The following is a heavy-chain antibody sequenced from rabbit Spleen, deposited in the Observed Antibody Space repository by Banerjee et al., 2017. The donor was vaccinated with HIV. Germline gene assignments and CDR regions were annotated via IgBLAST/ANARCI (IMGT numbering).Heavy chain of an antibody. V-gene: IGHV1S45*01. CDR2: IYSTIDYT. D-gene: IGHD1-1*01. CDR1: GFSFSSSYD. Sequence: QEQLVESGGGLVQPEGSLTLTCTASGFSFSSSYDMSWVRQAPGKGLEWIGYIYSTIDYTYYASWAKGRFTISKTSSTTVTLQMTSLTVADTATYFCARDLTDVIGWNFGWWGPGTLVTVS. J-gene: IGHJ4*01. CDR3: ARDLTDVIGWNFGW.